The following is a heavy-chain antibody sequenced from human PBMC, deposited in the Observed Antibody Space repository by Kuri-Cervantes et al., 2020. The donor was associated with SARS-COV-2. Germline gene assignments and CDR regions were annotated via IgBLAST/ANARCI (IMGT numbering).Heavy chain of an antibody. D-gene: IGHD1-1*01. CDR3: VRDGDHWNFDY. J-gene: IGHJ4*02. CDR1: GFTFSVYD. V-gene: IGHV3-48*03. CDR2: ISKSDNTI. Sequence: GESLKISCAASGFTFSVYDMNWVRQAPGKGLEWVSYISKSDNTIYYADSVKGRFTLSRDNAKNMLFLQMNSLRAEDTAVYYCVRDGDHWNFDYWGQGTLVTVSS.